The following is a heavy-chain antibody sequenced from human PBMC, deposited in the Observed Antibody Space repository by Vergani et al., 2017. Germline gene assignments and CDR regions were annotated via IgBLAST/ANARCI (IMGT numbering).Heavy chain of an antibody. CDR3: ARAKRGRLAVGATDS. D-gene: IGHD6-19*01. V-gene: IGHV7-4-1*01. J-gene: IGHJ4*02. CDR2: INPTTGNP. Sequence: QEQLVQSGSELKKPGASVKVSCKASGDSFNNYAIHWVRQAPGQGLEWMGLINPTTGNPTYARAFTGRFVFSLDTSISTAYLQIGSLKAEDTAVYFCARAKRGRLAVGATDSWGQGTLLTVSS. CDR1: GDSFNNYA.